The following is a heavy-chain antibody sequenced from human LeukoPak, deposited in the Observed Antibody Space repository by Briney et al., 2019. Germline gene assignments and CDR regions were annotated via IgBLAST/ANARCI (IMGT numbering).Heavy chain of an antibody. Sequence: ASVKVSCKASGYTFSNFGISWVRQAPGQRPEWMGWISAYNGNTNYAPSLQDRVTLTTDTSTTTIYMELKSLRSDDTAVYYCARDKEEDYDTSGMFQHWGQGTLITASS. D-gene: IGHD3-22*01. J-gene: IGHJ1*01. V-gene: IGHV1-18*01. CDR1: GYTFSNFG. CDR2: ISAYNGNT. CDR3: ARDKEEDYDTSGMFQH.